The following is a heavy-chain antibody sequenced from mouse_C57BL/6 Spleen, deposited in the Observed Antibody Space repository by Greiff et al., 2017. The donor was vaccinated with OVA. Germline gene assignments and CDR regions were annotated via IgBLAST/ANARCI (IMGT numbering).Heavy chain of an antibody. CDR1: GYSITSGYY. CDR2: ISYDGSN. Sequence: VQLKESGPGLVKPSQSLSLTCSVTGYSITSGYYWNWIRQFPGNKLEWMGYISYDGSNNYNPSLKNRISIPRDTSKNQLFLKLNSVTTEDTATYYCARDRLSVFDYWGQGTTLTVSS. CDR3: ARDRLSVFDY. D-gene: IGHD3-2*02. V-gene: IGHV3-6*01. J-gene: IGHJ2*01.